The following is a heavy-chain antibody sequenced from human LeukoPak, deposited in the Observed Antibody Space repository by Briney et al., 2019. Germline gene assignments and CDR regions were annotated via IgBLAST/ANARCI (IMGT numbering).Heavy chain of an antibody. D-gene: IGHD2-2*01. V-gene: IGHV3-23*01. CDR3: AKALHPYCSSTSCYFGDAFDI. J-gene: IGHJ3*02. CDR1: GYTSISYA. CDR2: ISGSGGST. Sequence: GGSLRLSCAASGYTSISYAMSWVRQAPGKGLEWVSAISGSGGSTYYADSVKGRFTISRDNSKNTLYLQMNSLRAEDTAVYYCAKALHPYCSSTSCYFGDAFDIWGQGTMVTVSS.